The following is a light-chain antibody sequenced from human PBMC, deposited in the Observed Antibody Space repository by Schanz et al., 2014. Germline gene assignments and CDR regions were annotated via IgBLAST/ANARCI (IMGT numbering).Light chain of an antibody. Sequence: QAVVTQEPSLTVSPGGTVTLTCGSSTGAVTTGHYPYWFQKRPDQAPTTLIYDTKNKHSWTPARFSGSLLGGKAALTLSGVQPEDEADYYCLLYYGGAQPVVFGGGTKLTVL. J-gene: IGLJ2*01. CDR1: TGAVTTGHY. CDR2: DTK. V-gene: IGLV7-46*01. CDR3: LLYYGGAQPVV.